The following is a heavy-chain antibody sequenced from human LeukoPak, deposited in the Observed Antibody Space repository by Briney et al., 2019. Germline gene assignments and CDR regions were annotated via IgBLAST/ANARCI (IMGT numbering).Heavy chain of an antibody. V-gene: IGHV7-4-1*02. CDR3: ARDARQWLVSYDY. D-gene: IGHD6-19*01. J-gene: IGHJ4*02. CDR2: INTNTGNP. Sequence: ASVKVSCKASGYTFTSYAMNWVRQAPGEELEWKGWINTNTGNPTYAQGFTGRFVFSLDTSVSTAYLQISSLKAEDIAVYYCARDARQWLVSYDYWGQGTLVTVSS. CDR1: GYTFTSYA.